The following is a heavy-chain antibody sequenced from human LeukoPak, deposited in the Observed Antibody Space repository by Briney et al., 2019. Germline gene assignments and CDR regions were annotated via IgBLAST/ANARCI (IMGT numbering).Heavy chain of an antibody. J-gene: IGHJ4*02. Sequence: GGSLRLSCAAPGFTFSSYGMHWVRQAPGKGLEWVAFIRYDGSNKYYADSVKGRFTISRDNSKNTLYLQMNSLRAEDTAVYYCARSYSSSWYFDYWGQGTLVTVSS. V-gene: IGHV3-30*02. CDR3: ARSYSSSWYFDY. CDR1: GFTFSSYG. D-gene: IGHD6-13*01. CDR2: IRYDGSNK.